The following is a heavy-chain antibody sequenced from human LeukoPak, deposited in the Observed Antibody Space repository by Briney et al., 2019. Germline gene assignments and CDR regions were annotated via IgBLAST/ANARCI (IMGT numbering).Heavy chain of an antibody. V-gene: IGHV1-2*06. CDR2: INPNSGGT. J-gene: IGHJ4*02. CDR3: ATEGTGSSSWYDY. Sequence: ASVKVSCKASGGTFSSYAISWVRQAPGQGLEWTGRINPNSGGTNYAQKFQGRVTMTRDTSISTAYMELSSLRSEDTAVYYCATEGTGSSSWYDYWGQGTLVTVSS. CDR1: GGTFSSYA. D-gene: IGHD6-6*01.